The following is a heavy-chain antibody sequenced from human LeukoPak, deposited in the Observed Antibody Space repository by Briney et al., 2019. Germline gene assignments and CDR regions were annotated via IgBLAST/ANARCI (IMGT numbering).Heavy chain of an antibody. D-gene: IGHD2-15*01. V-gene: IGHV4-30-2*01. CDR1: GGSISSGGYS. Sequence: SETLSLTCAVSGGSISSGGYSWSWIRQPPGKGLEWIGYIYHSGSTYYNPSLKSRVTISVNRSKNQFSLKLSSVTAADTAVYYCARAGDCSGGSCYTDYWGQGTLVTVSS. CDR3: ARAGDCSGGSCYTDY. J-gene: IGHJ4*02. CDR2: IYHSGST.